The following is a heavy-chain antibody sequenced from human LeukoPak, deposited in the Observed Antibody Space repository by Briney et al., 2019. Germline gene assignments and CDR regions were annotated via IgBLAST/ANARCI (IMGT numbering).Heavy chain of an antibody. J-gene: IGHJ4*02. CDR3: AREIVSSNSFDN. D-gene: IGHD2-2*01. V-gene: IGHV3-7*01. Sequence: GGSLRLSCAASGFTFSLYYMGWVRQAPGKGLEWVANIKGDSNEKYSADSVKGRFTISRDNAKNSLYLQMNSLRAVDTAVYYCAREIVSSNSFDNWGQGTLVTVSS. CDR2: IKGDSNEK. CDR1: GFTFSLYY.